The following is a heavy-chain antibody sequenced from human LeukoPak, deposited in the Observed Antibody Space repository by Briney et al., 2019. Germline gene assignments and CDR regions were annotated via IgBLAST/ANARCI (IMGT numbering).Heavy chain of an antibody. CDR3: ARGRPGLPSAGTYDF. CDR1: GYTFTSSD. CDR2: MNPNSGKT. Sequence: ASVKVSCKASGYTFTSSDINWVRQAPGQGLEWMGWMNPNSGKTGSARKFQGRVAMTKNISISTAYIEVSSLGYEDTATYYCARGRPGLPSAGTYDFWGQGTLITVSS. V-gene: IGHV1-8*01. D-gene: IGHD6-13*01. J-gene: IGHJ4*02.